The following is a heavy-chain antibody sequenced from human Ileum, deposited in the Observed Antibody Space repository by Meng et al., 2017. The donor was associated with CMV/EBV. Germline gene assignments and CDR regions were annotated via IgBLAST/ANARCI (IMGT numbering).Heavy chain of an antibody. CDR1: GYTFTNHY. CDR3: SRAPLGSSNYYWSDY. D-gene: IGHD4-11*01. V-gene: IGHV1-46*01. CDR2: INPSGGRT. J-gene: IGHJ4*02. Sequence: QGQLVQSGAEVKMPGAVMNVSCKTTGYTFTNHYIPWVRQAPGQGLEWMGIINPSGGRTTYLQRFQGRVSMTSDTSASTLYLELSALRSEDTAVYYCSRAPLGSSNYYWSDYWGQGTLVTVSS.